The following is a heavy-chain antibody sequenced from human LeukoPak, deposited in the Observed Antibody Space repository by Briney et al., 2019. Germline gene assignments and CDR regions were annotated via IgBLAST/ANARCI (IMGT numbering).Heavy chain of an antibody. CDR3: ARRGLNRQSFDY. CDR1: DDSINNNY. J-gene: IGHJ4*02. D-gene: IGHD3-16*01. Sequence: PSETLSLTCTVSDDSINNNYWSWIRQPPGKELECIGYIHYSGSTNYNPSLKSRVTISIDTSKNQFSLKLNSVTAADTAVYYCARRGLNRQSFDYWGQGTLVTVSS. CDR2: IHYSGST. V-gene: IGHV4-59*08.